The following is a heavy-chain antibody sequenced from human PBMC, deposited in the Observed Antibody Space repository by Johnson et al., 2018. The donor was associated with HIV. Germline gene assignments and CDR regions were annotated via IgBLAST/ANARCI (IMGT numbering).Heavy chain of an antibody. CDR3: ARWGSMIEAAFDI. J-gene: IGHJ3*02. V-gene: IGHV3-30*03. CDR2: ISYDGSNK. D-gene: IGHD3-22*01. CDR1: GFTFSSYG. Sequence: QVQLVESGGGVVQPGRSLRLSCAASGFTFSSYGMHWVRQAPGKGLEWVAVISYDGSNKYYADSVKGRFTISRDNSKNTLYLQMNSLRAEDTAVYYCARWGSMIEAAFDIWGQGTMVTVSS.